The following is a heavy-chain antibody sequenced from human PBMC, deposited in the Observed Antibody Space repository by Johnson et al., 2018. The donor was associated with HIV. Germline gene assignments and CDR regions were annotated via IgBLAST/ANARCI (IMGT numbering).Heavy chain of an antibody. D-gene: IGHD3-22*01. V-gene: IGHV3-15*01. Sequence: MLLVESGGGLVQPGGSLRLSCAASGFTFSNAWMSWVRQAPGKGLEWVGRIKSKTDGGTTDYAAPVKGRFTISRDDSKNTLYLQMNSLKTEDTAVYYCTYPSPYYDSSVYPDAFDIWGQGTMVTVSS. CDR1: GFTFSNAW. CDR3: TYPSPYYDSSVYPDAFDI. J-gene: IGHJ3*02. CDR2: IKSKTDGGTT.